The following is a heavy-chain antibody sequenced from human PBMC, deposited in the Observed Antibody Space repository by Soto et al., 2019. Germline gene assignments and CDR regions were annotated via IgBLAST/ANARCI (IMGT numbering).Heavy chain of an antibody. V-gene: IGHV4-31*03. Sequence: QVQLQESGPGLVKPSQTLSLTCTVSGGSISSGGYYWSWIRQHPGKGLEWIGYIYYSGSTYYNPSLNSRVTISVDKSKNQCSLKLSSVTAADTAVYYCARGPNIGSETSGCLAYWGQGTLVTVSS. CDR3: ARGPNIGSETSGCLAY. CDR1: GGSISSGGYY. D-gene: IGHD3-22*01. J-gene: IGHJ4*02. CDR2: IYYSGST.